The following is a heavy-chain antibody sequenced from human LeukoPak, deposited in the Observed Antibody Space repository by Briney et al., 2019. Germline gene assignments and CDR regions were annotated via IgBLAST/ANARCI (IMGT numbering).Heavy chain of an antibody. J-gene: IGHJ4*02. Sequence: ASVKVSFKASGYTFTSYGISWVRQAPGQGLEWMGWISAYNGNTNYAQKLQGRVTMTTDTSTSTAYMELRSLRSDDTAVYYCARDIQAQWEPEPNFDYWGQGTLVTVSS. CDR2: ISAYNGNT. CDR3: ARDIQAQWEPEPNFDY. CDR1: GYTFTSYG. D-gene: IGHD1-26*01. V-gene: IGHV1-18*01.